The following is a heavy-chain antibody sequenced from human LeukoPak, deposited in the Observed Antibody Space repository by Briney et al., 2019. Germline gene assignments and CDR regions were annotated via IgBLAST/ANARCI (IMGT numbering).Heavy chain of an antibody. CDR3: ARLLPRTGTTAYYFHSDMDA. Sequence: SETLSLTCAAHGGSFSGYFWSWIRQPPGKGLEWIGEINHSGSTNYNPSLKSRVIISIDTSKNQFSLKLSSVTAADTADYYCARLLPRTGTTAYYFHSDMDAWGKGTTVTISS. V-gene: IGHV4-34*01. CDR2: INHSGST. D-gene: IGHD1-1*01. J-gene: IGHJ6*03. CDR1: GGSFSGYF.